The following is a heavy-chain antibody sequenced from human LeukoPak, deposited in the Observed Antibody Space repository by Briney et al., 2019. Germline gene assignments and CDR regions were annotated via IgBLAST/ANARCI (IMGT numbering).Heavy chain of an antibody. J-gene: IGHJ1*01. V-gene: IGHV3-21*01. D-gene: IGHD3-10*01. CDR2: ISRRSRHV. Sequence: PGGSLRLSCAASGFTFSDYSMNWVRQAPGKGLEWVSSISRRSRHVYYAGSVKGRFTISRDDARNSLYPQMNSLGAEDMAVYFCVRDLLGSGSTTAYLYHWGQGTLVTVSS. CDR1: GFTFSDYS. CDR3: VRDLLGSGSTTAYLYH.